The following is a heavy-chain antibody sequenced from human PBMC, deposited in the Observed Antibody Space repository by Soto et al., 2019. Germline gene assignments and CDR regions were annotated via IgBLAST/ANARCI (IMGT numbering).Heavy chain of an antibody. V-gene: IGHV1-69*12. CDR2: IIPIFGTA. J-gene: IGHJ4*02. CDR3: AGDGSGSYWPPYYFDY. CDR1: GGTFSSYA. D-gene: IGHD3-10*01. Sequence: QVQLVQSGAEVKKPGSSVKVSCKASGGTFSSYAISWVRQAPGQGLEWMGGIIPIFGTANYAQKFQGRVTSTADESTSTAYMALSSLRSEDTAVYYCAGDGSGSYWPPYYFDYWGQGTLVTVSS.